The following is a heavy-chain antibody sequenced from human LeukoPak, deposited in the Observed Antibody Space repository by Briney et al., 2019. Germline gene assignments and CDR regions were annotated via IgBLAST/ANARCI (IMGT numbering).Heavy chain of an antibody. CDR1: GGSISSSNW. Sequence: SETLSLTCAVSGGSISSSNWWSWVRQPPGKGLEWIGEINHSGSTNYNPSLKSRVTISVDTSKNQFSLKLSSVTAADTAVYYCARGGVRGALFDYWGQGTLVTVSS. V-gene: IGHV4-4*02. CDR3: ARGGVRGALFDY. D-gene: IGHD3-10*02. CDR2: INHSGST. J-gene: IGHJ4*02.